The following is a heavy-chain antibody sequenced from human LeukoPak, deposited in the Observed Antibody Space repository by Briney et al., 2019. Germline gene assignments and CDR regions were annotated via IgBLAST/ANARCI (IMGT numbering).Heavy chain of an antibody. CDR2: IYTSGST. D-gene: IGHD6-6*01. CDR3: VRAVAARPYRAEYYFDY. V-gene: IGHV4-61*02. J-gene: IGHJ4*02. CDR1: GGSISSGSYY. Sequence: SETLSLTCTVSGGSISSGSYYWSWIRQPAGKGLEWIGRIYTSGSTNYNPSLKSRVTISVDTSKNQFSLKLSSVTAADTAVYYCVRAVAARPYRAEYYFDYWGQGTLVTVSS.